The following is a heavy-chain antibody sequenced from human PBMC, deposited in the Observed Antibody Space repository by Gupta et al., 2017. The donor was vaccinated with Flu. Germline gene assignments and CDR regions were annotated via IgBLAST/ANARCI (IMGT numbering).Heavy chain of an antibody. D-gene: IGHD6-6*01. CDR2: LLPGDSVT. CDR3: ARRGSSSSGFDY. J-gene: IGHJ4*02. CDR1: GFSFTRFW. V-gene: IGHV5-51*03. Sequence: EVQPVHSGAEVKKPGESLKISCTGSGFSFTRFWLGWVRPMPGHGLYWMWILLPGDSVTRYSLSFQGHVTISADKSISTAYRQWSSLKAWDTAMYYCARRGSSSSGFDYWGQGTLVTVSS.